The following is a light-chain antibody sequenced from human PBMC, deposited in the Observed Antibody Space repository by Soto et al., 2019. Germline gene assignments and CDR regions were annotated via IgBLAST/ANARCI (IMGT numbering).Light chain of an antibody. CDR3: SSYTSRTPLD. Sequence: QSALTQPASVSGSPGQSITISCTGTSGDVGGYNYVSWYQQHPGKAPKLMIYDVSNRPSGVSNRFSGSKSGNTASLTISGLQAEDVADSDSSSYTSRTPLDFGTGSK. J-gene: IGLJ1*01. CDR2: DVS. CDR1: SGDVGGYNY. V-gene: IGLV2-14*01.